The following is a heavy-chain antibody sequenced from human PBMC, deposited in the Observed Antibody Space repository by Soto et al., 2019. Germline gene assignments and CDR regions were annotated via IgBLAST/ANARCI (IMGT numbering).Heavy chain of an antibody. Sequence: QVQLQQWGAGLLKPSETLSLTCAVYGGSVSSGSYYWSWIRQPPGKGLEWIGEMSHSGGTHFNPSLKSRVTISVDTSKNQFSLKMSFVTAADTALYYCARVEQGTATTVVDAFDIWGPGTMVTVSS. J-gene: IGHJ3*02. CDR2: MSHSGGT. CDR3: ARVEQGTATTVVDAFDI. D-gene: IGHD1-1*01. CDR1: GGSVSSGSYY. V-gene: IGHV4-34*01.